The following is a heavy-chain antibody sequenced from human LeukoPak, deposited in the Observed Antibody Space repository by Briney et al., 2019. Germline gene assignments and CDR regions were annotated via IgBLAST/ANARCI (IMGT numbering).Heavy chain of an antibody. J-gene: IGHJ4*02. CDR3: ARLYCTGGSCSSYYDY. Sequence: GGSLRLSCTVSGFSFREHWMSWVRQAPGKGLEWVANINQDGSQGYYVDSVKGRFTISRDNAKNSLNLQMNSLRAEDTAVYYCARLYCTGGSCSSYYDYWGQGTLVTVSS. CDR1: GFSFREHW. D-gene: IGHD2-15*01. V-gene: IGHV3-7*04. CDR2: INQDGSQG.